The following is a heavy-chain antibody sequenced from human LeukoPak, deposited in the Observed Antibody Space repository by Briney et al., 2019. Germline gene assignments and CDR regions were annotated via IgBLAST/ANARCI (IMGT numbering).Heavy chain of an antibody. V-gene: IGHV1-18*01. J-gene: IGHJ4*02. CDR1: GYTFTSYG. CDR2: ISAYNGNT. D-gene: IGHD2-2*02. CDR3: ARTPTCSTSCYTGRFDY. Sequence: GASVKVSCKASGYTFTSYGISWVRQAPGQGLEWMGWISAYNGNTNYAQKLQGRVTMTTDTSTSTAYMELRSLRSDDTAVYYCARTPTCSTSCYTGRFDYWGQGTLVTVSS.